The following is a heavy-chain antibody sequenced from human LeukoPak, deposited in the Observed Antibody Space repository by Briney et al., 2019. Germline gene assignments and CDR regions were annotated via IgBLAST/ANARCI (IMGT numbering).Heavy chain of an antibody. V-gene: IGHV1-3*01. CDR2: INAGNGNT. J-gene: IGHJ6*02. CDR3: ARAPYYYGSGSYGSVLFYYDMDV. D-gene: IGHD3-10*01. Sequence: ASVKVSCKASGYTFTSYAMHWVRQAPGQRLEWMGWINAGNGNTKYSQKFQGRVTITRDTSASTAYMELSSLRSEDTAVYYCARAPYYYGSGSYGSVLFYYDMDVWGQGTTVTVSS. CDR1: GYTFTSYA.